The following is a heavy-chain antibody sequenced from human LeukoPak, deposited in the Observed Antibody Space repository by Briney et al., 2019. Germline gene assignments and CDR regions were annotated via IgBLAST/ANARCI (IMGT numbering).Heavy chain of an antibody. CDR3: ARDLPTGSDYFDY. Sequence: GGSLRLSCAASAFTFSSYPMNWVRQAPGKGLEWVALISYEGSNTFYSDSVKGRFTISRDDSGNALYLQMTTLREEDTAVYYCARDLPTGSDYFDYWGQGTLVTVSS. J-gene: IGHJ4*02. D-gene: IGHD6-6*01. CDR1: AFTFSSYP. CDR2: ISYEGSNT. V-gene: IGHV3-30-3*01.